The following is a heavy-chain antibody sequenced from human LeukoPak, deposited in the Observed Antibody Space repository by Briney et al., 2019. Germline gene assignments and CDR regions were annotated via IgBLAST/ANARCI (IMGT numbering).Heavy chain of an antibody. CDR1: GDSISSYY. Sequence: SETLSLTCTVSGDSISSYYWSWIRQPPGKGLEWIGHIYYSGSTNYNPSLKSRVTISVDTSKNQFSLRLSSVTAADTAVYYCAREISGRYYNFWGQGTLVTVSS. CDR3: AREISGRYYNF. V-gene: IGHV4-59*01. D-gene: IGHD1-26*01. J-gene: IGHJ4*02. CDR2: IYYSGST.